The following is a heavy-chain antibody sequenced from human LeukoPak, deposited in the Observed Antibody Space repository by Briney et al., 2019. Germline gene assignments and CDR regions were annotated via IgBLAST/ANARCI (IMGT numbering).Heavy chain of an antibody. CDR2: IHYSGST. Sequence: SETLPLTCTVSGGSISSYYWSWIRQPPGKGLEWIGYIHYSGSTSYNLSLRSRVTISVDTSKNQFSLKLSSVTAADTAVYYCARLTNYGSGNYYNDYWGQGTLVTVSS. CDR3: ARLTNYGSGNYYNDY. V-gene: IGHV4-59*13. CDR1: GGSISSYY. J-gene: IGHJ4*02. D-gene: IGHD3-10*01.